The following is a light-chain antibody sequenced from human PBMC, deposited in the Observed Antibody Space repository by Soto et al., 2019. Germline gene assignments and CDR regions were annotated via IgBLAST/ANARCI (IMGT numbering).Light chain of an antibody. V-gene: IGKV1-8*01. CDR3: QQYYSYPYVA. Sequence: AIRMTQSPSSLSASTGDRVTITCRASQGISSYLAWYQQKPGKAPKLLIYAASTLQSGVPSRFSGSGSGTDCTLTISCLQSEDFATYYCQQYYSYPYVAFGQGTKVEIK. CDR2: AAS. CDR1: QGISSY. J-gene: IGKJ1*01.